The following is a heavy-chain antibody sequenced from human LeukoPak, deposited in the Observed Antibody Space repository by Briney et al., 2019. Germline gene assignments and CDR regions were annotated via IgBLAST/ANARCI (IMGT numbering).Heavy chain of an antibody. Sequence: ASVKVSCMASGYTFTSYYMHWVRQAPGQGLEWMGIINPSGGSKSYAQKFQGRVTMTRDTSTSTVYMELSSLRSEDTAVYYCARDAVDRLYDYWGQGTLVTVSS. CDR1: GYTFTSYY. CDR2: INPSGGSK. D-gene: IGHD4-23*01. V-gene: IGHV1-46*01. CDR3: ARDAVDRLYDY. J-gene: IGHJ4*02.